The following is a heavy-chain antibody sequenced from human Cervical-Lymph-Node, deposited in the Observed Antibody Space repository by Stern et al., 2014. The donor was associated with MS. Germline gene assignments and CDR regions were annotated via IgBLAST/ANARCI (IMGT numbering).Heavy chain of an antibody. CDR2: ISYDGSSQ. Sequence: VQLVESGGGVVQTGRSLSLSCAASGFIFGSQAMHWVRQAPGQGLDWVAVISYDGSSQHYPASVKGRFNIISDNSNHTLHLQMNSLRAEDTAVYYCAKPAVARYFDHWGQGTQVTVSS. CDR3: AKPAVARYFDH. CDR1: GFIFGSQA. D-gene: IGHD6-19*01. J-gene: IGHJ4*02. V-gene: IGHV3-30-3*02.